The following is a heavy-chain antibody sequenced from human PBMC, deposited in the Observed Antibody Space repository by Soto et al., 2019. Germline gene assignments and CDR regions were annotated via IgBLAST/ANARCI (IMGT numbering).Heavy chain of an antibody. V-gene: IGHV3-23*01. CDR1: GFTFRNNA. J-gene: IGHJ4*02. Sequence: GGSLRLSCVASGFTFRNNAMNWVRQAPGKGLEWISDITSDGSKPHYADSVKGRFTISRDNVEYTLFLQLNKVRGDDTAVYFCAKVPLDDCLGGSCHFDHWGQGVLVTVSS. D-gene: IGHD2-15*01. CDR2: ITSDGSKP. CDR3: AKVPLDDCLGGSCHFDH.